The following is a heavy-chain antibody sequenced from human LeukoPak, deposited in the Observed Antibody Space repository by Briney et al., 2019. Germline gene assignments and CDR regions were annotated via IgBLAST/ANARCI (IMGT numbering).Heavy chain of an antibody. CDR3: AGRTHGSCYYDSSGYTIDY. Sequence: SGTLSLTCAVSGGSISSSNWWSWVRQPPGKGLEWIGEIYHSGSTNYNPSLKSRVTISVDKSKNQFSLKLSSVTAADTAVYYCAGRTHGSCYYDSSGYTIDYWGQGTLVTVSS. CDR1: GGSISSSNW. CDR2: IYHSGST. D-gene: IGHD3-22*01. V-gene: IGHV4-4*02. J-gene: IGHJ4*02.